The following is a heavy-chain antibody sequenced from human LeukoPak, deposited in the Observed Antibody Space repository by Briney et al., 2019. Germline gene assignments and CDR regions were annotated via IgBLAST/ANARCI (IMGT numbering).Heavy chain of an antibody. V-gene: IGHV3-23*01. CDR2: IRTTADNT. J-gene: IGHJ4*02. Sequence: GGSLRLSCAASGFTFSSYAMTWVRQAPGKGLEWVSGIRTTADNTYYAGSVKGRFTISRDTSKNTLFLQMNSLRAEDTAVYYCAKDDAVRGGYFDYWGQGTLVTVSS. D-gene: IGHD3-10*01. CDR1: GFTFSSYA. CDR3: AKDDAVRGGYFDY.